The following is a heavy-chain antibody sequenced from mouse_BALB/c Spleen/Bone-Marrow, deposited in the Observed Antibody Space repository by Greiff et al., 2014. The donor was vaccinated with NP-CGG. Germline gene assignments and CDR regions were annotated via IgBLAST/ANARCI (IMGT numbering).Heavy chain of an antibody. CDR1: GYTFTSYD. Sequence: QLQQSGAELVKPGASVKLSCKASGYTFTSYDINWVRQRPEQGLEWIGWIFPGDGSTKYNEKFKGKATLTTDKSSSTAYMQLSRLTSDDSAVYFCARRVYYDYDGGAWFAYWGQGTLVTVSA. CDR3: ARRVYYDYDGGAWFAY. CDR2: IFPGDGST. D-gene: IGHD2-4*01. V-gene: IGHV1-85*01. J-gene: IGHJ3*01.